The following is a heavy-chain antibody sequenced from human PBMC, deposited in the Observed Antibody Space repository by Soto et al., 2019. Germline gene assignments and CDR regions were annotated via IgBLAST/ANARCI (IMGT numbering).Heavy chain of an antibody. Sequence: EVQLLESGGGLVQPGGSLRLSCAASGFTFSNYDMGWVRQAPGKGLEWVSAISHSGSGTYDADLVKGRFTISRDNCKTSLFLNMNGMRAEGTGIYYCVRHAKLTAVTANVGYYYGLYVCGKGTTVTVSS. CDR1: GFTFSNYD. V-gene: IGHV3-23*01. CDR3: VRHAKLTAVTANVGYYYGLYV. CDR2: ISHSGSGT. D-gene: IGHD4-4*01. J-gene: IGHJ6*04.